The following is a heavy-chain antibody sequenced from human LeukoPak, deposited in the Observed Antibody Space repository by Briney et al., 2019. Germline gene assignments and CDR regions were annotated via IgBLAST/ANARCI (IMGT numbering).Heavy chain of an antibody. J-gene: IGHJ4*02. D-gene: IGHD6-13*01. Sequence: PSETLSLTCAVYGGSFSGYYWSWIRQPPGKGLEWIGEINHSGSTNYNPSLKSRVTISVDTSKNQFSLKLSSVTAADTAVYYCARGHDPGYSSLEVYYYFDYWGQGTLVTVSS. V-gene: IGHV4-34*01. CDR3: ARGHDPGYSSLEVYYYFDY. CDR1: GGSFSGYY. CDR2: INHSGST.